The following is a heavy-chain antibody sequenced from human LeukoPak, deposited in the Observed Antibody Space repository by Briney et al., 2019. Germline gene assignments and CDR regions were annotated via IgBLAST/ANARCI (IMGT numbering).Heavy chain of an antibody. CDR2: IYYSGST. Sequence: SETLSLTCTVSGGSISSSTYYWGWIRQPPGKGLEWIGSIYYSGSTYNNPSLKSRDTISVDTSKNQFSLKLSSVTAADTAVYYCVTLGSAYSSGAVDYWGQGTLVTVSS. CDR1: GGSISSSTYY. V-gene: IGHV4-39*01. D-gene: IGHD6-19*01. CDR3: VTLGSAYSSGAVDY. J-gene: IGHJ4*02.